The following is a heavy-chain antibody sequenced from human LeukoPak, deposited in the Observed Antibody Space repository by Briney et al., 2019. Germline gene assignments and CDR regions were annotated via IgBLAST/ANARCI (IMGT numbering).Heavy chain of an antibody. CDR1: GGSITGYY. Sequence: SESLSLTCTVSGGSITGYYWIWIRQPPGKGLEWIGYIHYSGRTNYNPSLRSRVALLVYTSKNQFSLNLYSVTAADTAVYYCARHKPTGGVDAFDMWGQGTMVTVS. J-gene: IGHJ3*02. V-gene: IGHV4-59*08. CDR3: ARHKPTGGVDAFDM. CDR2: IHYSGRT. D-gene: IGHD3-16*01.